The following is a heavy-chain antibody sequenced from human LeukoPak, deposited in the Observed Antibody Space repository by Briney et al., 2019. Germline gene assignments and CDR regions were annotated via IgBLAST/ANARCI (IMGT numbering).Heavy chain of an antibody. J-gene: IGHJ6*03. Sequence: GGSLRLSCVASGFTFSNYVMYWVRQAPGKGLEWVSYISSSSSTIYYADSVKGRFTISRDNAKNSLYLQMNSLRAEDTAVYYCARVGGDYDFWSGYYTPQDYYYMDVWGKGTTVTVSS. CDR1: GFTFSNYV. CDR3: ARVGGDYDFWSGYYTPQDYYYMDV. CDR2: ISSSSSTI. V-gene: IGHV3-48*01. D-gene: IGHD3-3*01.